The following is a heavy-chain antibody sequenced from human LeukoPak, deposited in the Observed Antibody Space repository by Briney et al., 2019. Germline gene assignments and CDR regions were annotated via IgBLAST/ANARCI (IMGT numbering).Heavy chain of an antibody. J-gene: IGHJ4*02. D-gene: IGHD3-16*01. CDR2: IHSDGSST. V-gene: IGHV3-74*01. CDR3: VRDRYYVPDY. Sequence: PGGSLRLSCAASGFTFSSTWMHWFRQAPGKGPVWVSRIHSDGSSTIYADSVKGRFTISRDNARNTLYLQMNSLRAEDTAVYYCVRDRYYVPDYWGPGTLVNVS. CDR1: GFTFSSTW.